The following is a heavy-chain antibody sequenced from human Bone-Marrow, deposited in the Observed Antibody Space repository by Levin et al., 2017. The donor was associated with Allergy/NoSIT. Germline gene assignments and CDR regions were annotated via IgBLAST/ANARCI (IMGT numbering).Heavy chain of an antibody. CDR2: LSAASSSA. V-gene: IGHV3-23*01. CDR3: AKTITSGTYSSMSNFDF. CDR1: GFRFDIYA. J-gene: IGHJ4*02. D-gene: IGHD1-26*01. Sequence: AASVKVSCAASGFRFDIYAMTWVRQAPGKGLEWVSSLSAASSSAYYSDSVKGRFTISRDNSKNTLYLQMNSLRAEDTAIYYCAKTITSGTYSSMSNFDFWGQGTLVAVSS.